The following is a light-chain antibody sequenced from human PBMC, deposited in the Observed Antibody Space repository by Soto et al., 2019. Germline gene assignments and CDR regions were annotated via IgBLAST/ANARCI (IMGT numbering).Light chain of an antibody. CDR3: SSYAGTTAV. CDR1: TSDVGGHNY. Sequence: QSVLTQPSSASGSPGQSVTISCTGTTSDVGGHNYVSWYQQHPGKAPKLLIYEVSKRPSGVSDRFSGSKSGNTASLTVSGVQAEDEADYYCSSYAGTTAVFGTGTKLTVL. V-gene: IGLV2-8*01. CDR2: EVS. J-gene: IGLJ1*01.